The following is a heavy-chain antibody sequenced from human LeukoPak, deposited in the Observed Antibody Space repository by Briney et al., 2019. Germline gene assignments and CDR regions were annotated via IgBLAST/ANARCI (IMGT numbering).Heavy chain of an antibody. D-gene: IGHD2-2*01. J-gene: IGHJ6*03. CDR1: GFTFSSYG. CDR3: ARDAEEYQLLWEPVYYYYYMDV. Sequence: GGSLRFSCAASGFTFSSYGMHWVRQAPGKGLEWVAVIWYDGSNKYYADSVKGRFTISRDNSKNTLYLQMNSLRAEDTAVYYCARDAEEYQLLWEPVYYYYYMDVWGKGTTVTVSS. V-gene: IGHV3-33*01. CDR2: IWYDGSNK.